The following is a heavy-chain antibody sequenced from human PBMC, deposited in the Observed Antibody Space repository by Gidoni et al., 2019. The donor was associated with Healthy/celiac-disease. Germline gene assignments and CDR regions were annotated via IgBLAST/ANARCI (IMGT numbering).Heavy chain of an antibody. D-gene: IGHD6-19*01. J-gene: IGHJ4*02. Sequence: EVQLVESGGGLVQPGGSLRLSCAASGFTFSSYSMNWVRQAPGKGREWVSYISSSSSTIYYADSVKGRFTISRDNAKNSLYLQMNSLRDEDTAVYYCARDLSASSPHSSGWYYFDYWGQGTLVTVSS. CDR3: ARDLSASSPHSSGWYYFDY. CDR2: ISSSSSTI. V-gene: IGHV3-48*02. CDR1: GFTFSSYS.